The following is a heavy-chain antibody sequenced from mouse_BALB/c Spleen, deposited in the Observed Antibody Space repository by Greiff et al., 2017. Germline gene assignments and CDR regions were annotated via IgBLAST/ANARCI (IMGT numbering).Heavy chain of an antibody. D-gene: IGHD1-2*01. CDR2: INPGSGGT. CDR3: AREGVTTAYGNY. V-gene: IGHV1-54*01. J-gene: IGHJ2*01. Sequence: VQLVESGAELVRPGTSVKVSCKASGYAFTNYLIEWVKQRPGQGLEWIGVINPGSGGTNYNEKFKGKATLTADKSSSTAYMQLSSLTSDDSAVYFCAREGVTTAYGNYWGQGTTLTVSS. CDR1: GYAFTNYL.